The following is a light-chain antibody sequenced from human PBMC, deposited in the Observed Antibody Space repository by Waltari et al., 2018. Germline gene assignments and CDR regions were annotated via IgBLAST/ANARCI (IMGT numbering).Light chain of an antibody. CDR1: QSLLDSDNGNTY. V-gene: IGKV2-40*01. CDR2: TRS. J-gene: IGKJ2*01. CDR3: MQRIEFPFT. Sequence: IVMTQTPLSLPVTTGEPASISCRSSQSLLDSDNGNTYLDWYLQKPGQSPHLLIYTRSYRASGVPDRFSGSGSGTDFTLKISRVEAEDVGVYYCMQRIEFPFTFGQGTKLEMK.